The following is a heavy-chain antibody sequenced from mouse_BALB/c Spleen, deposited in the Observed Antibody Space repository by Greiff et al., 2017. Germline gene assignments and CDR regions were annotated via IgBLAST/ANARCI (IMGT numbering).Heavy chain of an antibody. J-gene: IGHJ2*01. CDR3: AGERGYYFDY. V-gene: IGHV5-17*02. CDR2: ISSGSSTI. D-gene: IGHD3-1*01. Sequence: EVQLVESGGGLVQPGGSRKLSCAASGFTFSSFGMHWVRQAPEKGLEWVAYISSGSSTIYYADTVKGRFTISRDNPKNTLFLQMTSLRSEDTAMYYCAGERGYYFDYWGQGTTLTVSS. CDR1: GFTFSSFG.